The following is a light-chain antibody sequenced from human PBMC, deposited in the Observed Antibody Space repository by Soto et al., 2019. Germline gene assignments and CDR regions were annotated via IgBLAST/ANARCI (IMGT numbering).Light chain of an antibody. CDR1: QSVRSN. V-gene: IGKV3-15*01. Sequence: EIVMTQSPATLSVSPGERATLSCRASQSVRSNLAWYQQKPGQAPRLLISGASTRATGVPARFSSSGSGTEFTLTISSLQSEDFAVYYCQQYNNWPQLTFGGGTKVDIK. CDR2: GAS. J-gene: IGKJ4*01. CDR3: QQYNNWPQLT.